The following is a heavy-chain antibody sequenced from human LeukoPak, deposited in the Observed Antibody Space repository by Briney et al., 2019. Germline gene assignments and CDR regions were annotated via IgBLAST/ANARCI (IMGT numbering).Heavy chain of an antibody. Sequence: GGSLRLSCAVSGFTFSSYGMSWVRQAPGKGLEWVSAISGSGGSTYYADSVKGRFTISRDNSKNTLYMQMNSLRAEDTAVYYCARDLNWETYWGQGTLVSVSS. D-gene: IGHD7-27*01. CDR3: ARDLNWETY. J-gene: IGHJ4*02. CDR2: ISGSGGST. V-gene: IGHV3-23*01. CDR1: GFTFSSYG.